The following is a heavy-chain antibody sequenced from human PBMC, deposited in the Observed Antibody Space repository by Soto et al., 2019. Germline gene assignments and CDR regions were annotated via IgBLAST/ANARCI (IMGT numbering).Heavy chain of an antibody. Sequence: SETLSLTCTVSGGSISGDFWSWIRQSPGKGRGWIGYTFYTGSTTYNPSLKSRVTISIDTSKNQFSLKLSSLAAAGTAVYYCAQFGDLEWFDPWGHGTLDTVSS. V-gene: IGHV4-59*01. CDR1: GGSISGDF. J-gene: IGHJ5*02. CDR2: TFYTGST. CDR3: AQFGDLEWFDP. D-gene: IGHD2-21*01.